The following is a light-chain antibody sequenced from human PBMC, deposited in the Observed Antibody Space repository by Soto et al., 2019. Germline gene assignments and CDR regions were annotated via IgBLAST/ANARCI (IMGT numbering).Light chain of an antibody. CDR3: SSYTSSSTLV. Sequence: QSALTQPASVSGSPGQSITISCTGTSSDVGGYNYVSWYQQHPGKAPKLMIYEVSNRPSGVSNRFSGSKSGNTASLTISGLQAEDEADYYCSSYTSSSTLVFGXGXXLTVL. V-gene: IGLV2-14*01. J-gene: IGLJ1*01. CDR2: EVS. CDR1: SSDVGGYNY.